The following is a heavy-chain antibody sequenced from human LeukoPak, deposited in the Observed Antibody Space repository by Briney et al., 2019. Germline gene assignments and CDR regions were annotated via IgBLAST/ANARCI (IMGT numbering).Heavy chain of an antibody. J-gene: IGHJ4*02. CDR3: ARELPYYYGSGSSDGNY. CDR2: INPNSGGT. V-gene: IGHV1-2*02. D-gene: IGHD3-10*01. CDR1: GYTFTGYY. Sequence: GASVKVSCKASGYTFTGYYMHWVRQAPGQGLEWMGWINPNSGGTNYAQKFQGRVTMTRDTSISTAYMELSRLRSDDTAVYYCARELPYYYGSGSSDGNYWGQGTLVTASS.